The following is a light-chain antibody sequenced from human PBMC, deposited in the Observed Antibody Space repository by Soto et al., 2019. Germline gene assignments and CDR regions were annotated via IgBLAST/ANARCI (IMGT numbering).Light chain of an antibody. V-gene: IGLV2-8*01. CDR1: SIEVGAYDY. Sequence: QSVLAEPPSASGSPGQSVPMSGPGTSIEVGAYDYVSWYQQHPGKAPELIIYEVNQRPSGVPDRFSGSKSGNTASLTVSGLQAEDEADYYCNSYSGSSNFVVFGTGTKVTVL. J-gene: IGLJ1*01. CDR2: EVN. CDR3: NSYSGSSNFVV.